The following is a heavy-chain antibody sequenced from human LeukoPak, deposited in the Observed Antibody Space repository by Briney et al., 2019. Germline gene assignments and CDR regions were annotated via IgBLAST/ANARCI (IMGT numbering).Heavy chain of an antibody. D-gene: IGHD5-18*01. CDR2: ISYDGSNK. CDR3: ARVNARGYSYGYDAFDI. CDR1: GFTFSSYA. J-gene: IGHJ3*02. Sequence: GGSLRLSCAASGFTFSSYAMHWVRQAPGKGLEWVAVISYDGSNKYYADSVKGRFTISRDNSKNTLYLQMNSLRAEDTAVYYCARVNARGYSYGYDAFDIWGQGTMVTVSS. V-gene: IGHV3-30-3*01.